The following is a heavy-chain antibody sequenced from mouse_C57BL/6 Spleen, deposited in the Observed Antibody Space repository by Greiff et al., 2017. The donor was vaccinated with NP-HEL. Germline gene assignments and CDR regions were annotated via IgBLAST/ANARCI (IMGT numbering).Heavy chain of an antibody. V-gene: IGHV1-55*01. Sequence: VQLQQPGAELVKPGASVKMSCKASGYTFTSYWITWVKQRPGQGLEWIGDIYPGSGSTNYNEKFKSKATLTVDTSSSTAYMQLSSLTSEDSAVYYWASGGSPSVWFAYWGQGTLVTVSA. CDR3: ASGGSPSVWFAY. J-gene: IGHJ3*01. CDR1: GYTFTSYW. CDR2: IYPGSGST.